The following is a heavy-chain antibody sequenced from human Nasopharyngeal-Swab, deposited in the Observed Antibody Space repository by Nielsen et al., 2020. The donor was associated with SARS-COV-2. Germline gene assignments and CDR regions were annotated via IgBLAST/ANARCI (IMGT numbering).Heavy chain of an antibody. D-gene: IGHD6-19*01. Sequence: GESLKISCAASGFTFSSYSMNWVRQAPGQGLEWVSSISSGSYIYYADSVKGRFTISRDNAKNSLYLQMNSLRAEDTAVYYCARRPRSGWYDTDAFDIWGQGTMVTVSS. CDR1: GFTFSSYS. CDR2: ISSGSYI. CDR3: ARRPRSGWYDTDAFDI. V-gene: IGHV3-21*01. J-gene: IGHJ3*02.